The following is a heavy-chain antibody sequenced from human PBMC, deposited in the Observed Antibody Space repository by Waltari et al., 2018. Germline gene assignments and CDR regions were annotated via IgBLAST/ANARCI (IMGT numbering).Heavy chain of an antibody. Sequence: QVQLHQWGAGQLKPSETLSLTSAGSGESFLVYFWSWLRQSPGKGLEWLGSIHYSGSTNYNPTLESRLSLSVDTTKKRFSLSLTSVTAADAALYFCARYGEVPASYFFDYWGQGTLVTVSS. D-gene: IGHD2-21*01. V-gene: IGHV4-34*01. J-gene: IGHJ4*01. CDR1: GESFLVYF. CDR3: ARYGEVPASYFFDY. CDR2: IHYSGST.